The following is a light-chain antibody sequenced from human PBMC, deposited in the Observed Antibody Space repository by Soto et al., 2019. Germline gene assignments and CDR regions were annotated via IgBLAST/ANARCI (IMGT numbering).Light chain of an antibody. CDR2: AAS. J-gene: IGKJ2*01. V-gene: IGKV3-20*01. CDR3: QQYGTSPPLYT. CDR1: QSADSTY. Sequence: EIVLTQSPGTLSLSPGERATLSCRASQSADSTYLAWYQQKPGQAPRLLIYAASTRAAGTPDRFSGSGSGTDFTLTISRLEPEDFALYYCQQYGTSPPLYTFGQGTSLEIK.